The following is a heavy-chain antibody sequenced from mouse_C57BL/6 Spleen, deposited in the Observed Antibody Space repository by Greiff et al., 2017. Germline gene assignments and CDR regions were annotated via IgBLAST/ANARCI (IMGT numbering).Heavy chain of an antibody. CDR3: AREGARKTSGGFAY. J-gene: IGHJ3*01. Sequence: QVPLQQPGAELVKPGASVKMSCKASGYTFTSYWITWVKQRPGQGLEWIGDIYPGSGSTNYNEKFKSKATLTVDTSSSTAYMQLSSLTSEDSAVYYCAREGARKTSGGFAYWGQGTLVTVSA. V-gene: IGHV1-55*01. CDR2: IYPGSGST. D-gene: IGHD3-2*01. CDR1: GYTFTSYW.